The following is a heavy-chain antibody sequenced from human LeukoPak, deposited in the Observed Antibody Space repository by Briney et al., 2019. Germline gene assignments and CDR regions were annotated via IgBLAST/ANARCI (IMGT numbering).Heavy chain of an antibody. CDR2: INTNSGNP. D-gene: IGHD2-15*01. CDR3: ARGRDCSGGNCYSDY. J-gene: IGHJ4*02. CDR1: GYTFTTYA. V-gene: IGHV7-4-1*02. Sequence: ASVKVSCKASGYTFTTYAMNWVRQAPGRGLEWMGWINTNSGNPTYAQGFTGRFVFSLDTSVSTAYLQISSLKAEDSAIYYCARGRDCSGGNCYSDYWGQGTLVTVSS.